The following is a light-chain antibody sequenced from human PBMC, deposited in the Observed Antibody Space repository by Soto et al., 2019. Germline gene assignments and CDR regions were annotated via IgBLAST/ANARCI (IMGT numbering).Light chain of an antibody. CDR2: EVS. J-gene: IGLJ1*01. Sequence: QSALTEPACVSVSPGQSITVSCTGTSGDIGFYKYVSWYQQHPGKAPKLLIYEVSIRPSGVSNRFSGSKSGNTASLTISGLQSEDEADYYCSSYSSSSTHYVFGTGTKVTVL. V-gene: IGLV2-14*01. CDR1: SGDIGFYKY. CDR3: SSYSSSSTHYV.